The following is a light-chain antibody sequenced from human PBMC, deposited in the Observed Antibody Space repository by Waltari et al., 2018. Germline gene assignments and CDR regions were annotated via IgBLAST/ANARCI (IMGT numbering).Light chain of an antibody. CDR2: DVS. J-gene: IGLJ1*01. Sequence: QSALTQPASVSGSPGQSITVSCTGTSSDIGTYNYVSWYQQHPGKAPKLMIYDVSSRPSWVSNRLSGSKSGNTASLTISGLQAEDEADYYCDSKASSSPHVFGTGTKVTVL. CDR1: SSDIGTYNY. V-gene: IGLV2-14*03. CDR3: DSKASSSPHV.